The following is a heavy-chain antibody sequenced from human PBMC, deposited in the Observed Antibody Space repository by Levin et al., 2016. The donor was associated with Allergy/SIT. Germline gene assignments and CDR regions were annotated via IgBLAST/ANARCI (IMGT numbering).Heavy chain of an antibody. CDR1: GFIFSSYA. D-gene: IGHD5-12*01. J-gene: IGHJ3*01. V-gene: IGHV3-30*18. Sequence: GESLKISCAGFGFIFSSYAIHWVRQAPGKGLEWVAVISYDGSDGTKRYYGDSVKGRFTISRDNSKDTVYLQMNGLREEDTALYYCAKGYGGYGWHDDAFDVWGQGTMVTVSS. CDR2: ISYDGSDGTKR. CDR3: AKGYGGYGWHDDAFDV.